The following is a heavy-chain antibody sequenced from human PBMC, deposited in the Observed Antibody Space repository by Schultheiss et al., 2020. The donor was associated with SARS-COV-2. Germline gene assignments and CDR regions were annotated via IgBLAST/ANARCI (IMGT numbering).Heavy chain of an antibody. CDR1: GGSISTPNYY. V-gene: IGHV4-39*07. CDR2: IYHSGST. D-gene: IGHD5-24*01. J-gene: IGHJ6*02. Sequence: SETLSLTCTVSGGSISTPNYYWGWIRQPPGKGLEWIGSIYHSGSTYYNPSLKSRVTISVDTSKNQFSLKLSSVTAADTAVYYCARDARYGFRGRSERGMDVWGQGTTVTVSS. CDR3: ARDARYGFRGRSERGMDV.